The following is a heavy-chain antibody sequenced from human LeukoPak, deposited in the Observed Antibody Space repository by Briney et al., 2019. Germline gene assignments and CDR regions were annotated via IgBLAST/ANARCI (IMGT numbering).Heavy chain of an antibody. CDR2: IYYSGST. Sequence: PSETLSLTCTVSGGSISSYYWSWIRQPPGKGLEWTGYIYYSGSTNYNPSLKSRVTISVDTSRNQFSLKLSSVTAADTAVYYCARDKSSSGWYHYWGQGTLVTVSS. V-gene: IGHV4-59*01. D-gene: IGHD6-19*01. J-gene: IGHJ4*02. CDR1: GGSISSYY. CDR3: ARDKSSSGWYHY.